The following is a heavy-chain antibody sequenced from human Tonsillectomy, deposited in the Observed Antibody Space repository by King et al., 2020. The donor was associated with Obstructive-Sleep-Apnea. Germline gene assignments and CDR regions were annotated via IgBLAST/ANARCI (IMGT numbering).Heavy chain of an antibody. CDR3: ATDLANWHYYYGMDV. CDR2: IKRSADGQTT. V-gene: IGHV3-15*01. J-gene: IGHJ6*02. D-gene: IGHD5-24*01. Sequence: DVQLVESGGGLVKPGGSLRLSCVASGFTFNNAWMNWVRQAPGKGLEWVAYIKRSADGQTTDYSAPVKGRFTISRDDSKDTLYLQMNSLKAEDTAVYYCATDLANWHYYYGMDVWGQGTTVTVSS. CDR1: GFTFNNAW.